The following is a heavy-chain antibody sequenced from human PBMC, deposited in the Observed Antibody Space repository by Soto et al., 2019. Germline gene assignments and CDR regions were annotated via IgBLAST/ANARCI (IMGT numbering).Heavy chain of an antibody. CDR3: ARGEYDSSGLYSWAPLGFDV. CDR2: INHSASS. J-gene: IGHJ6*02. CDR1: GGSFTDYY. V-gene: IGHV4-34*01. Sequence: QVQLRQWGAGLLKPSETLVLTCAVSGGSFTDYYWGWIRQSPGKGLEWIGEINHSASSTYNPSLASRVTILVDTSRKQFSLRLTSVTAADTAMYYCARGEYDSSGLYSWAPLGFDVCGQGTTVTVSS. D-gene: IGHD3-22*01.